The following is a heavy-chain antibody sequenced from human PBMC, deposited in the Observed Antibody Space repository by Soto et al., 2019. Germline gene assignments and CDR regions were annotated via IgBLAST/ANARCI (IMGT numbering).Heavy chain of an antibody. J-gene: IGHJ3*02. D-gene: IGHD2-15*01. Sequence: GGSLRLSCAASGVTFSSYSMNWVRQAPGKGLEWVSSISSSSSYIYYADSVKGRFTISRDNAKNSLYLQMNSLRAEDTAVYYCAGHCSGGSCYSPDAFDIWGQGTMVTVSS. CDR1: GVTFSSYS. CDR2: ISSSSSYI. CDR3: AGHCSGGSCYSPDAFDI. V-gene: IGHV3-21*01.